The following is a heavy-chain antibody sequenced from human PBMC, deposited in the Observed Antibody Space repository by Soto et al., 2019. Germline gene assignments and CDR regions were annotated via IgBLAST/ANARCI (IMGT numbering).Heavy chain of an antibody. J-gene: IGHJ4*02. Sequence: ASVKVSCKASGYTFTSYAMHWVLQAPGQRLEWMGWINAGNGNTKYSQKFQGRVTITRDTSASTAYMELSSLRSEDTAVYYCAGSIAARRQLGSEFDYWGQGTLVTVSS. CDR2: INAGNGNT. V-gene: IGHV1-3*01. CDR1: GYTFTSYA. D-gene: IGHD6-6*01. CDR3: AGSIAARRQLGSEFDY.